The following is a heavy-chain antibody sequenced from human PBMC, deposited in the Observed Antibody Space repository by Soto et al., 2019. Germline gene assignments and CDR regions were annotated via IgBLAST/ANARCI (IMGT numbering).Heavy chain of an antibody. Sequence: SEILCLTYAVSGDSIGSHYCMWIRQPPGKGLESIGYLYYGRSANYNPSLKSRVTLSVDTSTNQCSLTLSSMTAEDTAVYYCARGLQSGRAVAGVRAYWGKGTLVPVS. CDR3: ARGLQSGRAVAGVRAY. CDR1: GDSIGSHY. J-gene: IGHJ4*02. CDR2: LYYGRSA. V-gene: IGHV4-59*11. D-gene: IGHD6-13*01.